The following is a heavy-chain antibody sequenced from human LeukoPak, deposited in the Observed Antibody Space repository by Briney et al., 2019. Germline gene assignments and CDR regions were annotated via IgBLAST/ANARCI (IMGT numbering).Heavy chain of an antibody. CDR3: ARVVASTSIDF. CDR1: GGSISSNSYY. J-gene: IGHJ4*02. V-gene: IGHV4-39*01. D-gene: IGHD2-15*01. CDR2: IYYSGST. Sequence: SETLSLTCAVSGGSISSNSYYWGWIRQPPGKGLEWIGSIYYSGSTYYNPSLKSRVTISVDPSNNRFSLKVTSVTAADTAIYYCARVVASTSIDFWGQGTLVTVSS.